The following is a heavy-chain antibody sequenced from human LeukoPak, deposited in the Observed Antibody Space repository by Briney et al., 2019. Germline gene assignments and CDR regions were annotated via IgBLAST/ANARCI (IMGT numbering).Heavy chain of an antibody. Sequence: SETLSLTCAVYGGSFSGYYWSWIRQPPGKGLEWIGEINHSGSTNYNPSLKSRVTISVDTSKNQFSLKLSSVTAADTAVYYCARGPDIVVVVAATPNWFDPWGQETLVTVSS. V-gene: IGHV4-34*01. CDR2: INHSGST. J-gene: IGHJ5*02. CDR1: GGSFSGYY. CDR3: ARGPDIVVVVAATPNWFDP. D-gene: IGHD2-15*01.